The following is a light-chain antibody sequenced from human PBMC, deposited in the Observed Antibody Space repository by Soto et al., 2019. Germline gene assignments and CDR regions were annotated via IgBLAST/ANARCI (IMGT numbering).Light chain of an antibody. Sequence: QPVLTQPPSVSGAPGQRVTISCTGSSSNIGAGYDVLWYQQLPGTAPKLLIYGNSNRPSGVPDRFSGSKSGTSASVAITGLQAEDEADYYCQSYDSSLSGSVFGGGTQLTVL. CDR2: GNS. CDR1: SSNIGAGYD. J-gene: IGLJ7*01. V-gene: IGLV1-40*01. CDR3: QSYDSSLSGSV.